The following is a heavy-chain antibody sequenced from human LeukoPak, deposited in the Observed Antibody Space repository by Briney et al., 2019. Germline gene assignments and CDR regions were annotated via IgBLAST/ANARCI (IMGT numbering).Heavy chain of an antibody. Sequence: GGSLRLSCAASGFTFSNFGMHWVRQAPGKGLEWVALIQYNGNNKYHADSVKGRFTISRDNSKNTLYLQMNSLKAEDTAVYYCAKVGSSSSWKEYSFDYWGQGTLVPVSS. CDR1: GFTFSNFG. V-gene: IGHV3-30*02. J-gene: IGHJ4*02. CDR2: IQYNGNNK. CDR3: AKVGSSSSWKEYSFDY. D-gene: IGHD6-13*01.